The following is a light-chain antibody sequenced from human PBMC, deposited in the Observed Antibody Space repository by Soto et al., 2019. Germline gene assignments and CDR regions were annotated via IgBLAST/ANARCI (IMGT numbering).Light chain of an antibody. V-gene: IGKV3-20*01. J-gene: IGKJ1*01. CDR2: AAS. CDR1: QSVSSY. CDR3: QQYGSSPGP. Sequence: DIVSTQSPATLSSSPGESSTLSCRASQSVSSYLAWYQQKPGQAPRLLIYAASARATGIPARFSGSGSGTDFTLTISRLEPEDFAVYYCQQYGSSPGPFGQVTIADIK.